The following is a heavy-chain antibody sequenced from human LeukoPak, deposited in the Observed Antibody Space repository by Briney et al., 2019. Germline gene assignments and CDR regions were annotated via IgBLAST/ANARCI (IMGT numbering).Heavy chain of an antibody. D-gene: IGHD3-3*01. Sequence: SETLSLTCTVSGGSISSGGSYWGWIRQPPGKGREGMGSIYYSGSTYYNPSLKRRLTISVDTSKNQFSLKLSSVTAADTAVYYCARHEGLRFLEWLLSDFDYWGQGTLVTVSS. CDR3: ARHEGLRFLEWLLSDFDY. V-gene: IGHV4-39*01. J-gene: IGHJ4*02. CDR2: IYYSGST. CDR1: GGSISSGGSY.